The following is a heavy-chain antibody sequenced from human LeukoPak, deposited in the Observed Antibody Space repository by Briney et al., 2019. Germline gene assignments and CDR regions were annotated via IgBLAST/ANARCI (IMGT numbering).Heavy chain of an antibody. J-gene: IGHJ4*02. D-gene: IGHD3-22*01. V-gene: IGHV3-21*01. CDR3: ARLGFDYYDSSGYDC. Sequence: SSSSSYIYYADSVKGRFTISRDNAKNSLYLQMNSLRAEDTAVYYCARLGFDYYDSSGYDCWGQGTLVTVSS. CDR2: SSSSSYI.